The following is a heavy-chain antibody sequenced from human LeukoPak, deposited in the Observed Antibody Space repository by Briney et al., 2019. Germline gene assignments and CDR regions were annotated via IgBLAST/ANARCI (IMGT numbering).Heavy chain of an antibody. CDR2: ISGSGGST. J-gene: IGHJ4*02. V-gene: IGHV3-23*01. D-gene: IGHD5-18*01. Sequence: GGSLRLSCAASGFTFSSYAMNWVRQAPGKGLEWVSAISGSGGSTYYADSVKGRFTISRDNSKNTLYLQMNSLRAEDTAVYYCAKDGEIQLWSFDYWGQETLVTVSS. CDR3: AKDGEIQLWSFDY. CDR1: GFTFSSYA.